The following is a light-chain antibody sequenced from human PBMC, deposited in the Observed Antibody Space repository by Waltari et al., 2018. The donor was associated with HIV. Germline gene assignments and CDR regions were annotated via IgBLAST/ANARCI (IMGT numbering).Light chain of an antibody. CDR3: QSFDSSLTGFV. Sequence: QSVLTPPPSVSGAPGQRVSISCTGSGAGHEVQWYHKIAGTAPKLLIFGNNKRPSGVPARFFGSKSGTSASLAITGLQPEDEAHYYCQSFDSSLTGFVFGSGTEVVVL. V-gene: IGLV1-40*01. J-gene: IGLJ1*01. CDR1: GAGHE. CDR2: GNN.